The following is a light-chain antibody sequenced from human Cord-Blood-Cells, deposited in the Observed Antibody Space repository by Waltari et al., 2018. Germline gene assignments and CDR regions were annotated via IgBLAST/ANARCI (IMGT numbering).Light chain of an antibody. CDR3: YSAADNSLV. V-gene: IGLV3-27*01. Sequence: SYELTQPSSVSVSPGQTARLTCSGDVLAKKYARWFQQKPGQAPVLVIYKDSERPSGIPERFSGSSSGTTVTLTISGAQVGDEADYYCYSAADNSLVFGGGTKLTVL. CDR2: KDS. J-gene: IGLJ3*02. CDR1: VLAKKY.